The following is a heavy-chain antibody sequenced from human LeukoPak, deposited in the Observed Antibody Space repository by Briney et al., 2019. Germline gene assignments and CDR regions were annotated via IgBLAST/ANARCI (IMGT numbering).Heavy chain of an antibody. V-gene: IGHV3-15*01. CDR3: TTLGQLWLERELDY. Sequence: PGGSLRLSCAASGFTFSNAWMSWVRQAPGKGLEWVGRIKSKTDGGTTDYAAPVKGRFTISRGDSKNTLYLQMNSLKTEDTAVYYCTTLGQLWLERELDYWGQGTLVTVSS. CDR1: GFTFSNAW. D-gene: IGHD5-18*01. CDR2: IKSKTDGGTT. J-gene: IGHJ4*02.